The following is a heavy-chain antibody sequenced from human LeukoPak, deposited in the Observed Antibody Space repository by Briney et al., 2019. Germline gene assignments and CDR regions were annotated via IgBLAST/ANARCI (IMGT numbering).Heavy chain of an antibody. CDR1: GGSISSGDYY. Sequence: SETLSLTCTVSGGSISSGDYYWSWIRQPPGKGLDWIGNIYYTGSSYYNPSLKSRVTISVDTSKNQFSLKLSSVTAADTAVYYCAREKAGGYDSRRPFDIWGQGTMVTVSS. CDR2: IYYTGSS. V-gene: IGHV4-30-4*01. CDR3: AREKAGGYDSRRPFDI. D-gene: IGHD3-22*01. J-gene: IGHJ3*02.